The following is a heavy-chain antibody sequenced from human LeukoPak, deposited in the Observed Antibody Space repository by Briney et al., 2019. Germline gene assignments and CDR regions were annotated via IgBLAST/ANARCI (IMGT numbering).Heavy chain of an antibody. V-gene: IGHV1-24*01. D-gene: IGHD2-15*01. Sequence: AASVNVSCKVSGYTLTELSMHWVRQAPGKGPEWMGGFDPEDGETIYAQKFQGRVTMTEDTSTDTAYMELSSLRSEDTAVYYCATAGRLLLVYFDYWGQGTLVTVSS. CDR1: GYTLTELS. CDR3: ATAGRLLLVYFDY. J-gene: IGHJ4*02. CDR2: FDPEDGET.